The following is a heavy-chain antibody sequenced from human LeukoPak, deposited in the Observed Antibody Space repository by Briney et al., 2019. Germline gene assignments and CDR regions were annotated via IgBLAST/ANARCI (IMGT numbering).Heavy chain of an antibody. J-gene: IGHJ6*02. CDR2: IYYSGST. V-gene: IGHV4-30-4*01. CDR3: ARALSGYAYYYYGMDV. CDR1: GGSISSGDYY. D-gene: IGHD5-12*01. Sequence: PSETLSLTCTVSGGSISSGDYYWSWIRQPPGKGLEWIGYIYYSGSTYYNPSLKSRVTISVDTSKNQFSLKLSSVTAADTAVYYCARALSGYAYYYYGMDVWGQGTMVTVSS.